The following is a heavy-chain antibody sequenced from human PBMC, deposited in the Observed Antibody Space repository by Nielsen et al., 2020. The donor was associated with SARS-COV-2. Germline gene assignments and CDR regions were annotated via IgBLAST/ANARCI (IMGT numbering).Heavy chain of an antibody. D-gene: IGHD3-3*01. J-gene: IGHJ6*02. Sequence: ASVKVSCKASGSTFTSYYMHWVRQAPGQGLEWMGIINPSGGSTSYAQKFQGRVTMTRDTSTSTVYMELSSLRSEDTAVYYCARQFLEWLSYYYYGMDVWGQGTTVTVSS. CDR1: GSTFTSYY. CDR3: ARQFLEWLSYYYYGMDV. CDR2: INPSGGST. V-gene: IGHV1-46*01.